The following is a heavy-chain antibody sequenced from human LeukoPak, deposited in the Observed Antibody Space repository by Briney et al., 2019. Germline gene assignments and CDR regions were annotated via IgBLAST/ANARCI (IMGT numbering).Heavy chain of an antibody. Sequence: SETLSLTCTVSAGSISGYYWSWIRQPPGKGLERIGYIYFSGSTNSNPSLKSRVTISVDTSKNQFSLKLSSVTAADTAVYYCARMFGGYCSGGSCYKAFDIWGQGTVVTVSS. J-gene: IGHJ3*02. CDR3: ARMFGGYCSGGSCYKAFDI. D-gene: IGHD2-15*01. CDR2: IYFSGST. V-gene: IGHV4-59*01. CDR1: AGSISGYY.